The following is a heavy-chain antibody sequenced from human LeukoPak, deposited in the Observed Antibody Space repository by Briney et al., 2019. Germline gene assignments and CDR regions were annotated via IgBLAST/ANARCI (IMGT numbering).Heavy chain of an antibody. CDR1: GFTFSSYA. J-gene: IGHJ4*02. V-gene: IGHV3-23*01. CDR3: AKDRAGAN. Sequence: AGGSLRLSCAASGFTFSSYAMSWVREAPGKGLEWVSVISGSGNVTYYSESVKGRFTISRDNSKRTLYLQMDSLRADDTAIYYCAKDRAGANWGQGTLVLVSS. CDR2: ISGSGNVT.